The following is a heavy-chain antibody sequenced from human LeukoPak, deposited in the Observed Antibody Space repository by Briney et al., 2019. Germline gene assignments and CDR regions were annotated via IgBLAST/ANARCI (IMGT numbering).Heavy chain of an antibody. V-gene: IGHV4-61*02. D-gene: IGHD6-13*01. Sequence: PSETLSLTCTVSGGSISSGSYYWSWIRQPAGKGLEWIGRIYTSGSTNYNPSLKSRVTISVDTSKNQFSLKLSSVTAAGTAVYYCARSLWYSDAFDIWGQGTMVTVSS. J-gene: IGHJ3*02. CDR3: ARSLWYSDAFDI. CDR2: IYTSGST. CDR1: GGSISSGSYY.